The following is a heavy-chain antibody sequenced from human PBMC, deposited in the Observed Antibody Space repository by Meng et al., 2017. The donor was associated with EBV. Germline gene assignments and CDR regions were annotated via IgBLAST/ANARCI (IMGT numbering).Heavy chain of an antibody. Sequence: QVQLVESGGGVVQPGRSLRRSCAASGFTFSSYAMHWVRQAPGKGLEWVAVISYDGSNKYYADSVKGRFTISRDNSKNTLYLQMNSLRAEDTAVYYCARDDSGGGYYYGSGSYIDYWGQGTLVTVSS. D-gene: IGHD3-10*01. J-gene: IGHJ4*02. V-gene: IGHV3-30-3*01. CDR2: ISYDGSNK. CDR3: ARDDSGGGYYYGSGSYIDY. CDR1: GFTFSSYA.